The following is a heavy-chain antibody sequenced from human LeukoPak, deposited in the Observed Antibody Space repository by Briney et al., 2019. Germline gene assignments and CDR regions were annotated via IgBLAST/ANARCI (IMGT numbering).Heavy chain of an antibody. CDR1: GGSFSGYY. J-gene: IGHJ4*02. D-gene: IGHD5-24*01. V-gene: IGHV4-34*01. CDR3: ARRVFSGWLQLKGRFSYFDY. Sequence: SETLSLTCAVYGGSFSGYYWSWIRQPPGKGLEWIGEINHSGGTNYNPSLKSRVTISVDKSKNHFSLKLSSVTAADTAVYYCARRVFSGWLQLKGRFSYFDYWGQGTLVTVSS. CDR2: INHSGGT.